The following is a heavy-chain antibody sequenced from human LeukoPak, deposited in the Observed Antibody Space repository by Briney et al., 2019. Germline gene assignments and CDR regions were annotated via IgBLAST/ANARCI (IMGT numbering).Heavy chain of an antibody. J-gene: IGHJ5*02. CDR2: IDNSGTT. CDR3: ARHWRGGDVWGT. Sequence: SETLSLTCTVSGGSISSSNYNWGWIRQPPGKGLEWIGSIDNSGTTYYNPSLKSRVTISVDTPKNQFSLKLSSVTAADTAVYSGARHWRGGDVWGTWGQGTLVTVSS. V-gene: IGHV4-39*01. CDR1: GGSISSSNYN. D-gene: IGHD3-16*01.